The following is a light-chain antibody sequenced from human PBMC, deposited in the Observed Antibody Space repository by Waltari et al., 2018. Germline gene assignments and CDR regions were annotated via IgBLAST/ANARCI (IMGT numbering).Light chain of an antibody. CDR2: GSS. Sequence: QSVLTQPPSVSGAPGQRVSISCPGSGSNLRACYHVHWYQHHPGQAPKLLIYGSSTRPPGVPDRFFGSQSGTSASLAITALQAEDEAEYYCQSYDTSLSVVFGGGTKLTVL. V-gene: IGLV1-40*01. CDR1: GSNLRACYH. J-gene: IGLJ2*01. CDR3: QSYDTSLSVV.